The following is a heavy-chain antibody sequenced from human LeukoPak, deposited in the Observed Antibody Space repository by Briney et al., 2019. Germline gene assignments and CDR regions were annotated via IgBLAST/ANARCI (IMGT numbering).Heavy chain of an antibody. CDR2: IYHGRST. D-gene: IGHD2-15*01. J-gene: IGHJ5*02. V-gene: IGHV4-30-4*08. CDR1: GGSLSGGDYY. Sequence: SQTLPLTCTVSGGSLSGGDYYWSWIRQPPGKDLEWIGYIYHGRSTNYNPSLKSRVTISVVMSKNQFSLELSSVTAADTAVYYCARGINYCSGDGCYPTLGSFDPWGQGTLVTVSS. CDR3: ARGINYCSGDGCYPTLGSFDP.